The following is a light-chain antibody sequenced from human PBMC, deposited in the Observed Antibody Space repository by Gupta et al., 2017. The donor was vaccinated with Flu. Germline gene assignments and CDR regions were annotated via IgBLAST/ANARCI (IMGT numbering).Light chain of an antibody. Sequence: IQITQSPSSLSASVGDRVTITCRASQSISSYLHWYQQKPGKAPKLLIYAASSLQSGVPSRFSGSGSGTDFTLTISRLQPEDFATYYCQQCDSTPKTLGQGTKVEIK. CDR2: AAS. V-gene: IGKV1-39*01. J-gene: IGKJ1*01. CDR3: QQCDSTPKT. CDR1: QSISSY.